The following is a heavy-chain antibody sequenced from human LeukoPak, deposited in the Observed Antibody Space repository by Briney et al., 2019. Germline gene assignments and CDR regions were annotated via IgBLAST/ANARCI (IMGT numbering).Heavy chain of an antibody. CDR3: ARRNANYYGMDV. CDR1: GYSFSNYW. V-gene: IGHV5-10-1*01. CDR2: IDSSDSYT. Sequence: GESLKISCKASGYSFSNYWINWVRQMPGKGLEWMGRIDSSDSYTNDSPSFQGHVTISVDKSISTAFLDWTSLKASDTAVYYCARRNANYYGMDVWGQGTAVTVSS. J-gene: IGHJ6*02.